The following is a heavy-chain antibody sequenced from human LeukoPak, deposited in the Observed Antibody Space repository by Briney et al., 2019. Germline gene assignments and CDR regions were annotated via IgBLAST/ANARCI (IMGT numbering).Heavy chain of an antibody. D-gene: IGHD3-9*01. CDR1: GYSFPNFW. CDR3: ARPYYYDNETSYDEN. J-gene: IGHJ4*02. CDR2: IYPGDSDT. V-gene: IGHV5-51*01. Sequence: GEPLKISCKTSGYSFPNFWIGWVRQLPGKGLEWMGIIYPGDSDTRYSPSFRGQDTISADKSITTAYLQWSSLAASDSGIYYCARPYYYDNETSYDENWGQGTQVTASS.